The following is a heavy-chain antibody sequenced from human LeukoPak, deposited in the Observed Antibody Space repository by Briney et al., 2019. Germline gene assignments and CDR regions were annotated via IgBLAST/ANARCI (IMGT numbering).Heavy chain of an antibody. CDR2: IYSGGST. D-gene: IGHD3-3*01. CDR1: GFTVSSNY. V-gene: IGHV3-53*01. CDR3: ASGGFLEWLSYDY. Sequence: GGSLRLSCAASGFTVSSNYMSWVRQAPGKGLEWVSVIYSGGSTYYADSVKGRFTISRDNSKNTLYLQMNSLRAEDTAVYYCASGGFLEWLSYDYWGQGTLVTVSS. J-gene: IGHJ4*02.